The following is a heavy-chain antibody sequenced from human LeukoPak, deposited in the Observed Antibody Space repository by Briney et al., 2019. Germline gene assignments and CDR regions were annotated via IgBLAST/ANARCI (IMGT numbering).Heavy chain of an antibody. CDR3: ARDLWIQGADY. J-gene: IGHJ4*02. V-gene: IGHV3-48*02. Sequence: GGSLRLSCAASGFTFSIYSMNWVRQAPGKGLGWVSYISSDSSTIYYADSVEGRFIISRDNAKNSLYLQMNSLGDEDTAVYYCARDLWIQGADYWGQGTLVTVSS. D-gene: IGHD5-18*01. CDR2: ISSDSSTI. CDR1: GFTFSIYS.